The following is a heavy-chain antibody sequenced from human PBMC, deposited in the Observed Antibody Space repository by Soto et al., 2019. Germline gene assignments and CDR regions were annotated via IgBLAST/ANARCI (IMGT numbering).Heavy chain of an antibody. J-gene: IGHJ5*02. V-gene: IGHV4-39*01. CDR2: IYYSGST. D-gene: IGHD1-26*01. Sequence: SETLSLTCTVSGGSISSSSYYWGWIRQPPGKGLEWIGSIYYSGSTYYNPSLKGRVTTSVDTSKNQFSLKLISVTAADTAGYFCARQAKQWEGWFDPWGQGTLVTVSS. CDR1: GGSISSSSYY. CDR3: ARQAKQWEGWFDP.